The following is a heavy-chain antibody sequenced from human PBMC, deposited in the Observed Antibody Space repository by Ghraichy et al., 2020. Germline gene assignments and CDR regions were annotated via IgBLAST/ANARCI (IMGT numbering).Heavy chain of an antibody. CDR3: ARTYSKGFDY. Sequence: SETLSLTCTVSGGSISSYYWNWIRQPPGKGLEWIGYIYYSGSTNNNPSLKSRVTMSVDTYKNQFSLKLSSVTAADTAVYYCARTYSKGFDYCGQGTLVTVSS. CDR1: GGSISSYY. V-gene: IGHV4-59*08. J-gene: IGHJ4*02. D-gene: IGHD4-11*01. CDR2: IYYSGST.